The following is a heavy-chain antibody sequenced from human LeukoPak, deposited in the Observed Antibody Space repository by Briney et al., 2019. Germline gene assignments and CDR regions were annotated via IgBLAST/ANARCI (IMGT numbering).Heavy chain of an antibody. CDR3: ARQLYSGYDPDY. Sequence: GESLKISCKGSGYSFTSYWVSWVRQMPGKGLERMGRIDPSVSYTNYSPSFQGHVTISADKSISTAYLQWSSLKASDTAMYYCARQLYSGYDPDYWGQGTLVTVSS. J-gene: IGHJ4*02. D-gene: IGHD5-12*01. V-gene: IGHV5-10-1*01. CDR2: IDPSVSYT. CDR1: GYSFTSYW.